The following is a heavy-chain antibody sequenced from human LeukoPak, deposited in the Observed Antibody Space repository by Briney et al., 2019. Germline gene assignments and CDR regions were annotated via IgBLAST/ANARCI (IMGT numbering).Heavy chain of an antibody. CDR1: GGSISSYY. CDR2: IYYSGST. CDR3: ARQDYGSGDEGYNWFDP. D-gene: IGHD3-10*01. J-gene: IGHJ5*02. V-gene: IGHV4-59*08. Sequence: PSETLSLTCTVSGGSISSYYWSWIRQPPGKGLEWTGYIYYSGSTNYNPSLKSRVTISVDTSKNQFSLKLSSVTAADTAVYYCARQDYGSGDEGYNWFDPWGQGTLVTVSS.